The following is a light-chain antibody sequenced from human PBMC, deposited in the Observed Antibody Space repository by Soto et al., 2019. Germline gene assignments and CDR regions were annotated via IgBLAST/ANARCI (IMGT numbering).Light chain of an antibody. CDR2: GAS. Sequence: IVLTQSPGTLSLSPGERATLSCRASQSVSANYLAWYQQKPGQAPRLLIYGASSRATGIPDRFSGSGSGTDFTLTISRLEPEEFAVYYCQQYGSSPSTFGHGTKVEIK. CDR3: QQYGSSPST. CDR1: QSVSANY. J-gene: IGKJ1*01. V-gene: IGKV3-20*01.